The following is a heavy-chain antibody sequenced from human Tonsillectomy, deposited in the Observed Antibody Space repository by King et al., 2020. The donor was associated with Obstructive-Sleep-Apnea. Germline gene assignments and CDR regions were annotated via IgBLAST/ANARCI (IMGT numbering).Heavy chain of an antibody. J-gene: IGHJ6*02. CDR2: IRYDGSNK. D-gene: IGHD2-2*01. CDR1: GFTFSYYG. Sequence: VQLVESGGGVVQPGGSLRLSCTASGFTFSYYGMHWVRQAPGKGLEWVAFIRYDGSNKYYGDSVKGRFTISRDNSKNTLFLQMNSLRPEDTALYYCAKXXXXXSXTXXHPRXTXXYGXDXXGXXXTXTV. CDR3: AKXXXXXSXTXXHPRXTXXYGXDX. V-gene: IGHV3-30*02.